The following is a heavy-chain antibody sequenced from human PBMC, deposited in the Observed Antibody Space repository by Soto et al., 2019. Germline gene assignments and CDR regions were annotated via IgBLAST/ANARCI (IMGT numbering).Heavy chain of an antibody. CDR2: ISYSGST. J-gene: IGHJ4*02. Sequence: QVQLQESGPGLVKPSQTLSLTCTVSGGSISSGNYYWRWIRQPPGKGLEWIGFISYSGSTYYSTSLKSRVTISVDTSKNKFSLNLSFVTAADPAVYYCDNMGTPATGLYFFDYWGQGSLVTVSS. CDR3: DNMGTPATGLYFFDY. V-gene: IGHV4-30-4*01. D-gene: IGHD1-1*01. CDR1: GGSISSGNYY.